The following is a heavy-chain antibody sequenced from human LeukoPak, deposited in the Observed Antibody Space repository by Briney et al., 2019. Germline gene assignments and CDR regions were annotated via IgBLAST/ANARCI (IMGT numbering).Heavy chain of an antibody. Sequence: GGSVRLSYAPSGFTFDVYAMQWVRHARGGGLECVSGLSWNTGSIVYADSVKGRFTISRDNAKNSLYLQMTSLSAEDTALYYCAKDSASWLDPWFDPWGQGNLVTVSS. CDR1: GFTFDVYA. CDR3: AKDSASWLDPWFDP. J-gene: IGHJ5*02. D-gene: IGHD6-19*01. CDR2: LSWNTGSI. V-gene: IGHV3-9*01.